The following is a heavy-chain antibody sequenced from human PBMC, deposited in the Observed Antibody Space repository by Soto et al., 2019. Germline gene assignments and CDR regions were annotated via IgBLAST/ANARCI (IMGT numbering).Heavy chain of an antibody. CDR3: ARHLTIFGVVIPYNWFDP. CDR2: IYYSGST. Sequence: KTSETLSLTCTVSGGSISSSSYYWGWIRQPPGKGLEWIGSIYYSGSTYYNPSLKSRVTISVDTSKNQFSLKLSSVTAADTAVYYCARHLTIFGVVIPYNWFDPWGQGTLVTVSS. D-gene: IGHD3-3*01. CDR1: GGSISSSSYY. J-gene: IGHJ5*02. V-gene: IGHV4-39*01.